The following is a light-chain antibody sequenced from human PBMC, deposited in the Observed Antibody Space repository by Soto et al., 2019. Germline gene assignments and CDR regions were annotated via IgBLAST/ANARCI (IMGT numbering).Light chain of an antibody. CDR2: SSD. V-gene: IGLV1-47*01. Sequence: SLLTQPASGSRAAGQALSITNSRSSSSIGSGHVNWYQQLPGTAPTLLIYSSDQRPSGVPDRFSASKSGTSASLAISGLRSEDEADYYCAAWDDKLGGRVFGGGTKVTVL. CDR1: SSSIGSGH. J-gene: IGLJ3*02. CDR3: AAWDDKLGGRV.